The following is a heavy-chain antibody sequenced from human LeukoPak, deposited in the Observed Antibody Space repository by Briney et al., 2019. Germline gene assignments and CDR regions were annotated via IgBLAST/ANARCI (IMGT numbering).Heavy chain of an antibody. V-gene: IGHV1-18*01. CDR2: ISAYNGNT. CDR1: GYTFTSYG. D-gene: IGHD3-22*01. Sequence: ASVKVSCKASGYTFTSYGISWVRQAPGQGLEWMGWISAYNGNTNYAQKLQGRVTMTTDTSTSTAYMELRSLRSDDTAVYYCAREIVAGRGYYYYYMDVWGSGTTVTVSS. CDR3: AREIVAGRGYYYYYMDV. J-gene: IGHJ6*03.